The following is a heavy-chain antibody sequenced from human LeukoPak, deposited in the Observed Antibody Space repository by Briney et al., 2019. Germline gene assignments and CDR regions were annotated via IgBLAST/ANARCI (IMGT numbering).Heavy chain of an antibody. D-gene: IGHD4-17*01. CDR2: ISSSGSTI. CDR3: ARDRTYGDSPSFDY. V-gene: IGHV3-48*03. CDR1: GFTFSSYE. J-gene: IGHJ4*02. Sequence: PGGSLRLSCAASGFTFSSYEMNWVRQAPGKGLEWVSYISSSGSTIYYADSVRGRFTISRDNDKNSLFLQMSSLRVVDTALYYCARDRTYGDSPSFDYWGQGTQVIVSS.